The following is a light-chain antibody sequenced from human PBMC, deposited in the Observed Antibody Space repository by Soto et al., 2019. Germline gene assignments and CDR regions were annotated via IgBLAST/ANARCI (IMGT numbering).Light chain of an antibody. V-gene: IGKV3-11*01. CDR1: QSISRY. CDR2: GAS. Sequence: IVLTQSPGTLSLSPGERTTLSCRASQSISRYLAWYQQKPGQAPRLLIYGASNRATGIPDRFSGSGSGTDSTLTISSLEPEDFAVYYCQQRSNWPPTFGQGTRLEIK. J-gene: IGKJ5*01. CDR3: QQRSNWPPT.